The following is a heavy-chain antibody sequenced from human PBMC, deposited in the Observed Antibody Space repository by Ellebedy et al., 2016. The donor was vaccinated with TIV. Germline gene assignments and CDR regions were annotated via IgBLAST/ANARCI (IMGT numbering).Heavy chain of an antibody. V-gene: IGHV3-7*01. D-gene: IGHD2-21*01. CDR1: GFTFRSYW. CDR2: IKQDGSVK. CDR3: AREVGGGGAY. Sequence: GGSLRLXXAASGFTFRSYWMHWVRQAPGKGLEWVANIKQDGSVKKYVDSVKGRFTISRDNVKNSLYLQMNSLRGEDTAVYYCAREVGGGGAYWGQGTLVTVSS. J-gene: IGHJ4*02.